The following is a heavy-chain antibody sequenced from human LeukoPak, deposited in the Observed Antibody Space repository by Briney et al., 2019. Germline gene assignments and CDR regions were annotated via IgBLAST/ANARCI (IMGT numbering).Heavy chain of an antibody. V-gene: IGHV4-34*01. CDR1: GGSFSGYY. Sequence: TTSETLSLTCAVYGGSFSGYYWSWIRQPPGKGLEWIGEINHSGSTNYNPSLKSRVTISVDTSKNQFSLKLSSVTAADTAVYYRARARQWLVRSPFDYWGQGTLVTVSS. D-gene: IGHD6-19*01. CDR2: INHSGST. CDR3: ARARQWLVRSPFDY. J-gene: IGHJ4*02.